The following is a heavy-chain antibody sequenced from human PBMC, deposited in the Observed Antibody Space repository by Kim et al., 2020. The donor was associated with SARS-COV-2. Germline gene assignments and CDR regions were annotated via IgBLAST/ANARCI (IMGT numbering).Heavy chain of an antibody. D-gene: IGHD3-10*01. CDR1: GGSISSGDYY. CDR3: ARDGSLFYAFDI. Sequence: SETLSLTCTVSGGSISSGDYYWSWIRQPPGKGLEWIGYIYYSGSTYYNPSLKSRVTISVDTSKNQFSLKLSSVTAADTAVYYCARDGSLFYAFDIWGQGTMVTVSS. CDR2: IYYSGST. V-gene: IGHV4-30-4*01. J-gene: IGHJ3*02.